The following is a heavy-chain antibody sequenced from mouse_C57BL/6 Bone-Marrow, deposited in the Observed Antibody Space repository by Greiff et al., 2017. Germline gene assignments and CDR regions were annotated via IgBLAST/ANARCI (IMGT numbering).Heavy chain of an antibody. Sequence: QVQLQQPGAELVKPGASVKMSCKASGYTFTSYWITWVKQRPGQGLEGLGDIYPTSGRNNDNEKFKSKAILTVDTSSNTAYMQLSSLTSEDSAVFYCARSGPLGRSFDYWGQGTTLTVSS. CDR2: IYPTSGRN. J-gene: IGHJ2*01. CDR3: ARSGPLGRSFDY. V-gene: IGHV1-55*01. CDR1: GYTFTSYW. D-gene: IGHD4-1*01.